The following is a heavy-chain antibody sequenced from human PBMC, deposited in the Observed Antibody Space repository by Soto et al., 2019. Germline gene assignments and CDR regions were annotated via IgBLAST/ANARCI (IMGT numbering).Heavy chain of an antibody. Sequence: GASVEVSCKASGGTFSSYAISWVRQAPGQGLEWMGGIIPIFGTANYAQKFQGRVTITADESTSTAYMELSSLRSEDTAVYYCARDVDTAMPSYYYYGMDVWGQGTTVTV. D-gene: IGHD5-18*01. CDR3: ARDVDTAMPSYYYYGMDV. CDR1: GGTFSSYA. CDR2: IIPIFGTA. V-gene: IGHV1-69*13. J-gene: IGHJ6*02.